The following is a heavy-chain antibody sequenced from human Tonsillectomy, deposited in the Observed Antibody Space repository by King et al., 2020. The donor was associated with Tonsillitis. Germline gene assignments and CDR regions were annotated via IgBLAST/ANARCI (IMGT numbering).Heavy chain of an antibody. CDR3: VRDRCVAGSGWGYFDF. CDR1: GFTLSNYA. J-gene: IGHJ4*02. V-gene: IGHV3-30*04. CDR2: ISYDGNIQ. D-gene: IGHD6-19*01. Sequence: VQLVESGGGVVQPGRSLRLSCAASGFTLSNYAMHWVRQAPGKGLEWVAVISYDGNIQYYADSVKGRFTISRDNSKNTLYLQMNSLRAEDTAVNYCVRDRCVAGSGWGYFDFWGQGTLVTVSS.